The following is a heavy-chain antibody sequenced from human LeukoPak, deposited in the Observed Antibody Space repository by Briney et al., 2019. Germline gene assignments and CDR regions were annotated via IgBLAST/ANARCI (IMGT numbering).Heavy chain of an antibody. CDR2: ISNHNGNT. CDR3: VRSAFDY. Sequence: GASVKVSCKTSGFTFSAYGIAWVRQAPGHGPEWMGWISNHNGNTHYAQKFQGRVTMTEDTSTDTAYMELSSLRSEDTAVYYCVRSAFDYWGQGTLVTVSS. CDR1: GFTFSAYG. V-gene: IGHV1-18*01. D-gene: IGHD2-15*01. J-gene: IGHJ4*02.